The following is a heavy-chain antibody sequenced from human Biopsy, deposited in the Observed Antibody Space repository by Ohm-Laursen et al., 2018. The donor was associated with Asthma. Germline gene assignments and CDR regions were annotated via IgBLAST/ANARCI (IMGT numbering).Heavy chain of an antibody. V-gene: IGHV4-61*08. CDR3: ARDFVDSAMDYFDY. J-gene: IGHJ4*02. CDR2: ISYSGST. CDR1: GAYIGTPDYH. Sequence: GTLSLTCTVSGAYIGTPDYHWSWIRQSPGKGLEWIGYISYSGSTNYNPSLKSRVTISVDTSKNQFSLKLSSVTAADTAVYYCARDFVDSAMDYFDYWGQGTLVTVSS. D-gene: IGHD5-18*01.